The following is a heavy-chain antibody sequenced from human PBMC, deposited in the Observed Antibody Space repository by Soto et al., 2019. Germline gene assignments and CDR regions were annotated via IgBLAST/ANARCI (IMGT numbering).Heavy chain of an antibody. D-gene: IGHD2-15*01. CDR3: ARHCCGGPLLVWAYGMDV. CDR2: IIPIFGTA. Sequence: QVQLVQSGAEVKKPGSSVKVSCKASGGTFSSYAISWVRQAPGQGLEWMGGIIPIFGTANYAQKFQGRVTITADESTSTAYMELSSLRSEDTAVYYCARHCCGGPLLVWAYGMDVWGQGTTVTVSS. J-gene: IGHJ6*02. CDR1: GGTFSSYA. V-gene: IGHV1-69*12.